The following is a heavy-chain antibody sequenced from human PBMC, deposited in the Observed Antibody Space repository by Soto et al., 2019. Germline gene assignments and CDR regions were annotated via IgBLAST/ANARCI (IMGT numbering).Heavy chain of an antibody. V-gene: IGHV1-8*01. Sequence: GASVKVSCKASGYTFTSYDINWVRQATGQGLEWMGWMNPNSGNTKYSQKFQGRVTITRDTSASTAYMELSSLRSEDTAVYYCARSTRITMIVVVITPFDYWGQGTLVTVSS. CDR2: MNPNSGNT. J-gene: IGHJ4*02. CDR3: ARSTRITMIVVVITPFDY. CDR1: GYTFTSYD. D-gene: IGHD3-22*01.